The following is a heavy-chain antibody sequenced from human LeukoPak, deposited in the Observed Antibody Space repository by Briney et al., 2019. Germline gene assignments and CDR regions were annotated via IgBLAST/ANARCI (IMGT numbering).Heavy chain of an antibody. CDR1: GFTFSSYA. J-gene: IGHJ4*02. CDR2: ISDSDSST. V-gene: IGHV3-23*01. CDR3: AKSALVITVTTA. Sequence: GGSLRLSCAASGFTFSSYAMSWVRQAPGKGLEWVSAISDSDSSTYYADSVKGRFTISRDNSKNTLYLQMNSLRAEDTAVYYCAKSALVITVTTAWGQGTLVTVSS. D-gene: IGHD4-11*01.